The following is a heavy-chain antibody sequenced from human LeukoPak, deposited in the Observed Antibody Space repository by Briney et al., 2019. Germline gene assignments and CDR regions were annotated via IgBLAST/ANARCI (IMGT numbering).Heavy chain of an antibody. J-gene: IGHJ4*02. CDR1: GFIFSNYG. V-gene: IGHV3-48*02. Sequence: GGSLRLSCAASGFIFSNYGMNWVRQAPGKGLEWVSYISSTGSPIYHADSVKGRFTISRDNAKNSLYLQMNSLRDDDTAVYYCAQKGGTDYWGQGTLVTVSS. CDR3: AQKGGTDY. CDR2: ISSTGSPI. D-gene: IGHD2-15*01.